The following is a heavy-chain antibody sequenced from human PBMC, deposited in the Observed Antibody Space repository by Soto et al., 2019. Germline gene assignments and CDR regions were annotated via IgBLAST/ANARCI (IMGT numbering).Heavy chain of an antibody. CDR2: IYYSGST. J-gene: IGHJ6*03. Sequence: SETLSLTCTVSGGSISSGGYYWSWIRQHPGKGLEWIGYIYYSGSTYYNPSLKSRVTISVDTSKNQFSLKLSSVTAADTAVYYCARVNRQKEDFWSGPTHYYYYMDVWGKGTTVTVSS. CDR1: GGSISSGGYY. V-gene: IGHV4-31*03. CDR3: ARVNRQKEDFWSGPTHYYYYMDV. D-gene: IGHD3-3*01.